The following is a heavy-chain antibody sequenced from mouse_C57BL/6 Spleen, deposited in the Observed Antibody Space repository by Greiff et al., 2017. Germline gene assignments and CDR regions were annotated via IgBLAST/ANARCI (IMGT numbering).Heavy chain of an antibody. CDR2: IYPRSGNT. Sequence: VQRVESGAELARPGASVKLSCKASGYTFTSYGISWVKQRTGQGLEWIGEIYPRSGNTYYNEKFKGKATLTADKSSSTAYMELSSLTSEDSAVYFCAREGGLRTWFAYWGQVTLVTVSA. J-gene: IGHJ3*01. CDR1: GYTFTSYG. CDR3: AREGGLRTWFAY. D-gene: IGHD2-4*01. V-gene: IGHV1-81*01.